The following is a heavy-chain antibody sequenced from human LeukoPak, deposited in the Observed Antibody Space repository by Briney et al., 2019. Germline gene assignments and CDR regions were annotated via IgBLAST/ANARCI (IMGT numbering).Heavy chain of an antibody. Sequence: GGSLRLSCAASGFTFSSYAMSWVRQAPGKGLEWVSAISGSGGSTYYADSVKGRFTISRDNSKNMIYLEMSSLKAEDTAVYYCAKERNLEIAVAGTLFDYWGQGTLVTVSS. CDR1: GFTFSSYA. CDR3: AKERNLEIAVAGTLFDY. V-gene: IGHV3-23*01. D-gene: IGHD6-19*01. CDR2: ISGSGGST. J-gene: IGHJ4*02.